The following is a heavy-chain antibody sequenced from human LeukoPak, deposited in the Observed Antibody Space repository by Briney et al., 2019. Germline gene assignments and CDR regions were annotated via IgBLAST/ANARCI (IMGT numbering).Heavy chain of an antibody. Sequence: GGSLSLSCAASGFTFSSYSMNWVRQAPGKGLEWVSYISSSSSTIYYADSVKGRFTISRDNAKNSLYLQMNSLRAEDTAVYYCARELDTAMVLGVVGYWGQGTLVTVSS. CDR1: GFTFSSYS. V-gene: IGHV3-48*04. CDR3: ARELDTAMVLGVVGY. CDR2: ISSSSSTI. J-gene: IGHJ4*02. D-gene: IGHD5-18*01.